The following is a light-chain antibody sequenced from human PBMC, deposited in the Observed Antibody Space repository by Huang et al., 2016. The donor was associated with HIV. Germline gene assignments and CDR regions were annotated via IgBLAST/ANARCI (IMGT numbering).Light chain of an antibody. CDR2: GAS. CDR1: QSVSSN. J-gene: IGKJ1*01. V-gene: IGKV3-15*01. CDR3: QQYNNWPPGRT. Sequence: DTVMTQSPATLSVSPGERATLSCRASQSVSSNLAWYQQKPGQAPRLLIYGASPRATGIPARFSGSGSGTEFILTISSLQSEDFALYYCQQYNNWPPGRTFGQGTKVEIK.